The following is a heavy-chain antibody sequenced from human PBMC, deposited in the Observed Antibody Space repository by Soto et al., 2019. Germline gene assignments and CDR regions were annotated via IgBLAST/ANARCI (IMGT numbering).Heavy chain of an antibody. Sequence: QVQLVQSGAEVKKPGSSVKVSCKASGGTFSSYAISWARQAPGQGLEWMGGIIPIVGTANYAQKFQGRVTITADESRSTAYMELSSLRSEDTAVYYCARGCSGGSCDYGWFDPWGQGTLVTVAS. CDR2: IIPIVGTA. CDR1: GGTFSSYA. CDR3: ARGCSGGSCDYGWFDP. V-gene: IGHV1-69*12. J-gene: IGHJ5*02. D-gene: IGHD2-15*01.